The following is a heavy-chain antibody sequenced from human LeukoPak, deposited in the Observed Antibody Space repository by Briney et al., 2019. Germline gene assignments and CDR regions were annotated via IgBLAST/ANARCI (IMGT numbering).Heavy chain of an antibody. CDR3: ARSAYCGGGSCYNIDY. J-gene: IGHJ4*02. D-gene: IGHD2-15*01. Sequence: ASVKVSCKASGYTFTSYYMHWVRQAPGQGLEWMGIINPSDGSTGNAQKFQGRVTMTRDTSTSTVYMELSSLRSEDTAVYYCARSAYCGGGSCYNIDYWGQGTLVTVSS. CDR1: GYTFTSYY. V-gene: IGHV1-46*01. CDR2: INPSDGST.